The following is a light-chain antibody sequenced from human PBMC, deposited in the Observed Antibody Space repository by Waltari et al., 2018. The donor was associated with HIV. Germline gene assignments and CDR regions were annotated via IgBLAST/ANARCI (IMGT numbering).Light chain of an antibody. CDR1: QSVGGD. CDR3: QQYNHWPLT. Sequence: ETVMTQSPDILSVSPGERPTLSCRARQSVGGDVAWSQQKPGQAPRLLIYGATSRATGIPARFSASGSGTEFILTISSLQSEDFAVYFCQQYNHWPLTFGGGTKVEIK. CDR2: GAT. V-gene: IGKV3-15*01. J-gene: IGKJ4*01.